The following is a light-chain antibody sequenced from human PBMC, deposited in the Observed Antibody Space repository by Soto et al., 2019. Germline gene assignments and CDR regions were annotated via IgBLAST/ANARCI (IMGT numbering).Light chain of an antibody. CDR2: EVS. V-gene: IGLV2-14*01. CDR3: SSYTSSSTRV. Sequence: QSVLAQPASGSGSPGQSITISCTGTSSDVGGYNYVSWYQQHPGKAPKLMIYEVSNRPSGVSNRFSGSKSGNTASLTISRLQAQDEADYYCSSYTSSSTRVFGTGTKVTVL. J-gene: IGLJ1*01. CDR1: SSDVGGYNY.